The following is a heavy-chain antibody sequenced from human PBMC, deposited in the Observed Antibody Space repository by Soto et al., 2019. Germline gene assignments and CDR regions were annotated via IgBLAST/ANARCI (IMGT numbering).Heavy chain of an antibody. D-gene: IGHD3-22*01. CDR2: ISGSGGST. CDR1: GFTFSSYA. V-gene: IGHV3-23*01. CDR3: AKGGGYYYDSSGYYYEPHNDY. J-gene: IGHJ4*02. Sequence: PGGSLRLSCAASGFTFSSYAMSWVRQAPGKGLEWVSAISGSGGSTYYADSVKGRFTISRDNSKNTLYLQMNSLRAEDTAVYYCAKGGGYYYDSSGYYYEPHNDYWGQGTLVTVSS.